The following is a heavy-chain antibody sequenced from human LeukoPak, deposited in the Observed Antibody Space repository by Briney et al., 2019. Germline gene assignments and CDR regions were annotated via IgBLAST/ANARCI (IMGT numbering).Heavy chain of an antibody. CDR2: ISGSGGST. CDR3: AKDRWRSYSNYVVDY. Sequence: PGGSLRLSCAASGFTFSSYAMSWVRQAPGKGLEWVSAISGSGGSTYYAHSVKGRFTISRDNSKNTLYLQMNSLRAEDTAVYYCAKDRWRSYSNYVVDYWGQGTLVTVSS. V-gene: IGHV3-23*01. J-gene: IGHJ4*02. CDR1: GFTFSSYA. D-gene: IGHD4-11*01.